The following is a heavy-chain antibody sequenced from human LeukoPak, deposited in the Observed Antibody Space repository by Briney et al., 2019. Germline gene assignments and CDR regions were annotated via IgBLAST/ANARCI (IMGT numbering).Heavy chain of an antibody. D-gene: IGHD6-6*01. J-gene: IGHJ4*02. CDR1: GFTFSSYS. CDR3: ARDRGREAIAARHFDY. V-gene: IGHV3-21*01. Sequence: GGSLRLSCAASGFTFSSYSMNWVRQAPGKGLEWVSSISSSSSYIYYADSVKGRFTISRDNAKNSLYLQMNSLRVEDTAVYYCARDRGREAIAARHFDYWGQGTLVTVSS. CDR2: ISSSSSYI.